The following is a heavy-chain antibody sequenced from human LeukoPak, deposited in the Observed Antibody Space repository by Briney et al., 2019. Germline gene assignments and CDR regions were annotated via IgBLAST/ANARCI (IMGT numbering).Heavy chain of an antibody. V-gene: IGHV3-23*01. CDR3: VGGKGFYGMDV. CDR1: GFTFSSYA. D-gene: IGHD4-23*01. Sequence: GASLRLSCAASGFTFSSYAMSWVRQAPGKGLEWVSAISGSGGSTYYADSVKGRFTISRDNSKNTLYLQMNSLRAEDTAVYYCVGGKGFYGMDVWGQGTTVTVSS. CDR2: ISGSGGST. J-gene: IGHJ6*02.